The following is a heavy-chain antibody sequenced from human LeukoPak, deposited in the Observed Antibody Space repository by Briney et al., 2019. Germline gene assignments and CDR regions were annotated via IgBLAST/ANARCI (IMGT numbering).Heavy chain of an antibody. D-gene: IGHD2-8*02. CDR1: GFTFSSYG. CDR2: IWYDGTNK. V-gene: IGHV3-33*01. Sequence: GRSLRLSCAASGFTFSSYGMHWVRQAPGKGLEWVAVIWYDGTNKYYADSVKGRFTISRGNAKNTLYLQMNSLRAEDTAMYYCARERGPAGAPGYFYYGMDVWGQGTTVTVSS. J-gene: IGHJ6*02. CDR3: ARERGPAGAPGYFYYGMDV.